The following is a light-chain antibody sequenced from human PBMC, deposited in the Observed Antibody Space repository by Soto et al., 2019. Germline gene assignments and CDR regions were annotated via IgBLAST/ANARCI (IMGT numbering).Light chain of an antibody. J-gene: IGKJ1*01. V-gene: IGKV3D-15*01. CDR3: QQYNNWPRT. CDR2: GAS. CDR1: QSVGSN. Sequence: EIVLAQSPATLPVSPGERATLSCRASQSVGSNLAWYQQKPGQAPRLLMFGASTRATGIPARFTGSGSGTEFTLTISSLQSEDFADYYCQQYNNWPRTFGQGTKVEIK.